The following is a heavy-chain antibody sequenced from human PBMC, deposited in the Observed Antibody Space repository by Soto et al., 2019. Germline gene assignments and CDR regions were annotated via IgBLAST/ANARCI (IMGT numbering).Heavy chain of an antibody. V-gene: IGHV3-53*01. D-gene: IGHD3-22*01. CDR3: ARGRGYYDSRGYSGYYFDY. J-gene: IGHJ4*02. CDR2: IYSGDTT. CDR1: GFTVSSNY. Sequence: HPVGSLRLSCAASGFTVSSNYMSWVRQAPGKGLECVSFIYSGDTTYYADSVKGRFTVSRDNSKNTLYVQMNSLRAEDTAVYYCARGRGYYDSRGYSGYYFDYWGQGTLVTVSS.